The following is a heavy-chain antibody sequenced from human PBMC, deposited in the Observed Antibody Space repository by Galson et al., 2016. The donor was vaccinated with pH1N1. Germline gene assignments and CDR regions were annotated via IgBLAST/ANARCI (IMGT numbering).Heavy chain of an antibody. J-gene: IGHJ6*02. CDR2: VSWDGGST. CDR3: AKGIQRGSYGMDV. CDR1: GFTFHDYT. D-gene: IGHD3-16*01. V-gene: IGHV3-43*01. Sequence: SLRLSCAASGFTFHDYTMHWVRQPPGKGLEWVSLVSWDGGSTYYADYVKGRFTVSRDNSKNSLYLQMNSLRSEDTALYYCAKGIQRGSYGMDVWGRGTTVTVSS.